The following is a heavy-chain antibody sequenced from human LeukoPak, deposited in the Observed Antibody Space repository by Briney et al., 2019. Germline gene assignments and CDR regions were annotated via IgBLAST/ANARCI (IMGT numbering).Heavy chain of an antibody. V-gene: IGHV3-7*01. CDR3: ASSGWTFYYYYYYMDV. CDR2: IRQDGDEK. CDR1: GFAFNNYW. Sequence: GGSLRLSCAASGFAFNNYWMIWIRQAPGKGLEWVANIRQDGDEKYYVASVRGRFTISRDNAQNSLYLQMNSLRGEDTAVYYCASSGWTFYYYYYYMDVWGKGTTVTISS. J-gene: IGHJ6*03. D-gene: IGHD6-19*01.